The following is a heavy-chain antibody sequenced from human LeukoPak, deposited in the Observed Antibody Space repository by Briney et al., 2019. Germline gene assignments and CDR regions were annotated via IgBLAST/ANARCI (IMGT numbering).Heavy chain of an antibody. D-gene: IGHD3-22*01. J-gene: IGHJ4*02. CDR1: GYSISSGYY. V-gene: IGHV4-38-2*01. Sequence: SETLSLTXAVSGYSISSGYYWGWIRQPPGKRLERIGSIYHSGSTYYNPSLKSRVTISVDTSKNQFSLKLSSVTAADTAVYYRARRYDSGSGYYTFDYWGQGTLVTVSS. CDR3: ARRYDSGSGYYTFDY. CDR2: IYHSGST.